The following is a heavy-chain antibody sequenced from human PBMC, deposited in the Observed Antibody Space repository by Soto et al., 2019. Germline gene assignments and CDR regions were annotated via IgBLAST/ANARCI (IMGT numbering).Heavy chain of an antibody. CDR3: AKELAYGDFWRGLEY. D-gene: IGHD3-3*01. CDR2: ISHDGNIK. V-gene: IGHV3-30*18. Sequence: QVQLVESGGGVVQPGRSLRISCAASGFSFSSYAMQWVRQAPGKGLEWVAIISHDGNIKRYADFVEGRFIVFRDNSNNNLLLQMESLKTDDTAVYYCAKELAYGDFWRGLEYWGQGTLVTVAS. J-gene: IGHJ4*02. CDR1: GFSFSSYA.